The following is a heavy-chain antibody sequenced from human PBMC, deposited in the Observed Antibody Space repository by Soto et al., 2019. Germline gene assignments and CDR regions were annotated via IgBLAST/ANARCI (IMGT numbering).Heavy chain of an antibody. J-gene: IGHJ3*02. V-gene: IGHV1-69*13. CDR2: IIPIFGTA. Sequence: GASVKVSCKASGGTFSSYAISWVRQAPGQGLEWMGGIIPIFGTANYAQKFQGRVTITADESTSTAYMELSSLRSGDTAVYYCARGTLNYCISTSCYDAFDIWGQGTMVTVSS. D-gene: IGHD2-2*01. CDR3: ARGTLNYCISTSCYDAFDI. CDR1: GGTFSSYA.